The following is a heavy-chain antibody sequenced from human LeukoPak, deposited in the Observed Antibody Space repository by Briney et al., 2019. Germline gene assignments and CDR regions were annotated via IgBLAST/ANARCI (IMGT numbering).Heavy chain of an antibody. CDR3: AKDLYSGMDV. Sequence: GGSLRLSCAASAFSFRTYTMHWVRQAPGKGLEWVAAIWFDGSNKYYSDSVKGRFTISRDNSKNTLYLQMNSLRAQDTAIYYCAKDLYSGMDVWGQGTTVTVSS. CDR2: IWFDGSNK. V-gene: IGHV3-33*03. J-gene: IGHJ6*02. CDR1: AFSFRTYT.